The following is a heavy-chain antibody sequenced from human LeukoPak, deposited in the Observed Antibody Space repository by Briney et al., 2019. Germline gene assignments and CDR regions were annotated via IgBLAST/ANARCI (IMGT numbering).Heavy chain of an antibody. V-gene: IGHV4-38-2*02. CDR3: ARVAERTWLPYDAAFDI. D-gene: IGHD3-9*01. J-gene: IGHJ3*02. Sequence: SQTLSLTCTVSGYSISGGYYWGWIRQPPGKGLEWIGTIYHGGSTYYNPSLESRVTISLDTSKNHFSLNLTSVTAADTAMYYCARVAERTWLPYDAAFDIWGLGTMVTVSS. CDR2: IYHGGST. CDR1: GYSISGGYY.